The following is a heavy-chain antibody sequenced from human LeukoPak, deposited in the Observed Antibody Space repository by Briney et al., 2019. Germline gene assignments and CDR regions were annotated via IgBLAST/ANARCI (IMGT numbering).Heavy chain of an antibody. CDR3: ARDGTWIQLWQTHRGGAFDI. J-gene: IGHJ3*02. CDR2: INPNSGGT. Sequence: ASVKVSCKASGYTFTGYYMRWVRQAPGQGLEWMGWINPNSGGTNYTQKFQGRVTMTRDTSISTAYMELSRLRSDDTAVYYCARDGTWIQLWQTHRGGAFDIWGQGTMVTVSS. V-gene: IGHV1-2*02. D-gene: IGHD5-18*01. CDR1: GYTFTGYY.